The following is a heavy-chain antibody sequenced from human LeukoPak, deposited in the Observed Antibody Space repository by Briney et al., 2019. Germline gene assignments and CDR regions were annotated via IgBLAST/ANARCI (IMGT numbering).Heavy chain of an antibody. CDR1: GGSISNSY. V-gene: IGHV4-59*08. J-gene: IGHJ4*02. CDR2: IYYSGST. Sequence: PSETLSLTCTVSGGSISNSYWSWIRQPPGKGLEWIGYIYYSGSTNYNPSLKSRVTISVDTSNNQISLKLTSVTAADTAVYYCARSMVVGFRFDFWGQGTLVTVSS. D-gene: IGHD2-2*01. CDR3: ARSMVVGFRFDF.